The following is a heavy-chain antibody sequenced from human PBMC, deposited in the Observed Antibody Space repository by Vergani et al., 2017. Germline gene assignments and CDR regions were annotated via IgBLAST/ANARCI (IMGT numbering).Heavy chain of an antibody. CDR3: VRTVALWFGETKDGGWFDP. CDR2: IRYSGPT. V-gene: IGHV4-39*01. CDR1: GASISSNSYY. J-gene: IGHJ5*02. Sequence: QLQLQESGPGLVEPSETLSLPCTVSGASISSNSYYWGWVRQSPGNGLEWVGSIRYSGPTYYNLPLQSRTTISLDTSKNQFSLKLNSVTAADTAVYYCVRTVALWFGETKDGGWFDPWGQGTLVTVTS. D-gene: IGHD3-10*01.